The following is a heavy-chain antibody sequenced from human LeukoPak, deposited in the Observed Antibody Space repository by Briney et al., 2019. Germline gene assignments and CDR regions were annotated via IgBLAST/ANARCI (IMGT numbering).Heavy chain of an antibody. CDR2: ISYDGSNK. D-gene: IGHD1-26*01. CDR3: AKDRRELLLYFDY. CDR1: GFTFSSYG. J-gene: IGHJ4*02. V-gene: IGHV3-30*18. Sequence: GGSLRLSCAASGFTFSSYGMHWVRQAPGKGLEWVAVISYDGSNKYYADSVKGRFTISRDNSKNTLYLQMNSLRAKDTAVYYCAKDRRELLLYFDYWGQGTLVTASS.